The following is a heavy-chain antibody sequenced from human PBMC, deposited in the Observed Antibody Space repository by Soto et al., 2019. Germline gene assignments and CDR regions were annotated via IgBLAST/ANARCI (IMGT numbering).Heavy chain of an antibody. Sequence: ASVKVSCKGSGYMFLSYGISWVRQAPGQGLERMGWISAYNGNTNYAQNLQGRVTMTTDTSTATGYMELRSLRSDDTAVYYCARDVGGGYFDYWGQGTLVTVSS. J-gene: IGHJ4*02. CDR1: GYMFLSYG. CDR2: ISAYNGNT. CDR3: ARDVGGGYFDY. D-gene: IGHD3-10*01. V-gene: IGHV1-18*01.